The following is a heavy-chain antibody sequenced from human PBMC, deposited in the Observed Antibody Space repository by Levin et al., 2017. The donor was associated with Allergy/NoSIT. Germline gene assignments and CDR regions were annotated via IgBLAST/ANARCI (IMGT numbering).Heavy chain of an antibody. Sequence: GESLKISCAASGFTFSSYAMSWVRQAPGKGLEWVSAISGSGGSTYYADSVKGRFTISRDNSKNTLYLQMNSLRAEDTAVYYCAKGLRRAMVTDSFYHWGQGTLVTVSS. V-gene: IGHV3-23*01. CDR1: GFTFSSYA. D-gene: IGHD5-18*01. J-gene: IGHJ4*02. CDR2: ISGSGGST. CDR3: AKGLRRAMVTDSFYH.